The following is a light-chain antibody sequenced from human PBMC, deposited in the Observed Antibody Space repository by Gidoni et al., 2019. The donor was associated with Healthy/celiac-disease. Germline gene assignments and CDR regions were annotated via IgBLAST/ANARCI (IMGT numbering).Light chain of an antibody. J-gene: IGKJ4*01. CDR2: KAS. CDR3: QQYNSYSPLT. V-gene: IGKV1-5*03. CDR1: QSISSW. Sequence: DIQMTQSPSTLSASVGDRVTITCRASQSISSWWAWYQQKPGKAPKLLIYKASSLESGVPSRFRGSGSGTEFTLTISSRQPDDFDTYVCQQYNSYSPLTFGGGTKVEIK.